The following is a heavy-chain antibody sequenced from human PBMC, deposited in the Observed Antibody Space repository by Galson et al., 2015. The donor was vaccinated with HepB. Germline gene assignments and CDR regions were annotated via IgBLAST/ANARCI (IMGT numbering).Heavy chain of an antibody. Sequence: PALVKPTQTLTLTCTFSGFSLSTSGMCVSWIRQPPGKALEWLARIDWDDDKYYSTSLKTRLTISKDTSKNQVVLTMANMDPVDTATYYCARIRGGRDHYYYYGMDVWGQGTTVTVSS. CDR2: IDWDDDK. V-gene: IGHV2-70*11. CDR3: ARIRGGRDHYYYYGMDV. J-gene: IGHJ6*02. CDR1: GFSLSTSGMC. D-gene: IGHD3-16*01.